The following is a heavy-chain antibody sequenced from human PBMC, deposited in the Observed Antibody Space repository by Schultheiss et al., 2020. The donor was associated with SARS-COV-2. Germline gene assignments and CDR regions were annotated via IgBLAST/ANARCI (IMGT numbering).Heavy chain of an antibody. CDR3: ARQVPAVSYSSSSWVYYYGKDG. CDR2: IDPSDSYT. Sequence: GESLKISCKGSGYSFTSYWISWVRQMPGKGLEWMGRIDPSDSYTNYSPSFQGHVTISADKSISTAYLQWSSLKASDTAMYYCARQVPAVSYSSSSWVYYYGKDGWGQGNT. D-gene: IGHD6-6*01. J-gene: IGHJ6*02. CDR1: GYSFTSYW. V-gene: IGHV5-10-1*01.